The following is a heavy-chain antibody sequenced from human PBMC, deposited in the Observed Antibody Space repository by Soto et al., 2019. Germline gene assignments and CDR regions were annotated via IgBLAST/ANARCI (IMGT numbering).Heavy chain of an antibody. CDR1: GYTFTSYG. Sequence: GASVKVSCKASGYTFTSYGISWVRQAPGQGLEWMGWISAYNGNTNYAQKLQGRVAMTTDTSTSTAYMELRSLRSDDTAVYCCARTYYYDSSGFNWFDPWGQGTLVTVSS. V-gene: IGHV1-18*01. CDR2: ISAYNGNT. J-gene: IGHJ5*02. D-gene: IGHD3-22*01. CDR3: ARTYYYDSSGFNWFDP.